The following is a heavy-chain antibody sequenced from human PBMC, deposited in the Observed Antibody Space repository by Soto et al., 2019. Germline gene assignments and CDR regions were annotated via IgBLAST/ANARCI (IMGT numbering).Heavy chain of an antibody. CDR1: GFTFSSHS. D-gene: IGHD5-18*01. CDR2: ISSSSSYI. V-gene: IGHV3-21*01. Sequence: GGSLRLSCAASGFTFSSHSMNWVRQAPGKGLEWVSSISSSSSYIYYADSVKGRFTISRDNAKNSLYLQMNSLRAEDTAVYYCARDGYVDTAMAYYLDYWGQGTLVTVSS. J-gene: IGHJ4*02. CDR3: ARDGYVDTAMAYYLDY.